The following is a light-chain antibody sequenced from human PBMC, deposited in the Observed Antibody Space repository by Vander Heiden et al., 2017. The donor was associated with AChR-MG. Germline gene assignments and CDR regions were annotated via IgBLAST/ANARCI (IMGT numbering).Light chain of an antibody. Sequence: QSALTQPASVSGSPGQSITISCTGSSSDVGGYSYVSWYQQHPDKAPKLLIYDVSSRPSGVSSRFSGSKSGNTAFLTISGLQVEDEADYYCSSYSSSSTRIFGGGTKLTVL. CDR3: SSYSSSSTRI. CDR2: DVS. J-gene: IGLJ2*01. V-gene: IGLV2-14*03. CDR1: SSDVGGYSY.